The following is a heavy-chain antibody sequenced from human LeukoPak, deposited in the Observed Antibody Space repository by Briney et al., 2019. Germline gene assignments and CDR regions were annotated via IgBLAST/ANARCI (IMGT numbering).Heavy chain of an antibody. CDR3: TTDWAEYYDILTGYYYFDY. V-gene: IGHV3-53*01. D-gene: IGHD3-9*01. CDR2: IYSGGST. J-gene: IGHJ4*02. CDR1: GGSFSGYY. Sequence: ETLSLTCAVYGGSFSGYYWSWIRQAPGKGLEWVSVIYSGGSTYYADSVKGRFTISRDDSKNTLYLQMNSLKTEDTAVYYCTTDWAEYYDILTGYYYFDYWGQGTLVTVSS.